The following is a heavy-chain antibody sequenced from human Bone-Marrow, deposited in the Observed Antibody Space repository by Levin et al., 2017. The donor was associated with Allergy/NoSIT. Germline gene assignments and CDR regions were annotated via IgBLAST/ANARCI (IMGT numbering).Heavy chain of an antibody. J-gene: IGHJ4*02. Sequence: GGSLRLSCAASGFTFSDYYMSWIRQAPGKGLEWVSYISSSGSTIYYADSVKGRFTISRDNAKNSLYLQMNSLRAEDTAVYYCARGKNFDIVVVVAATRVASDYWGQGTLVTVSS. CDR1: GFTFSDYY. CDR2: ISSSGSTI. CDR3: ARGKNFDIVVVVAATRVASDY. D-gene: IGHD2-15*01. V-gene: IGHV3-11*01.